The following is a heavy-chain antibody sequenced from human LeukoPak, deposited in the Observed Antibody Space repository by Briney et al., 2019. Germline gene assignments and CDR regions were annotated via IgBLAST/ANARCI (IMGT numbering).Heavy chain of an antibody. V-gene: IGHV3-23*01. J-gene: IGHJ6*02. CDR3: AKARAYCSGGSCPGGYYYGMDV. Sequence: GGSLRLSCAASGFTFSNYAMNWVRQAPGKGLEWVSSISGSGGSTFYADSVKGRFTISRDNSKNTLYLQMNSLRADDTAVYYFAKARAYCSGGSCPGGYYYGMDVWGQGTTVTVSS. CDR2: ISGSGGST. CDR1: GFTFSNYA. D-gene: IGHD2-15*01.